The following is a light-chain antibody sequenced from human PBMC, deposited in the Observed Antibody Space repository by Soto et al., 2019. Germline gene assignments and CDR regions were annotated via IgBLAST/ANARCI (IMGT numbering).Light chain of an antibody. CDR2: AAS. J-gene: IGKJ5*01. V-gene: IGKV1-39*01. CDR1: QSISTY. CDR3: QQTFTPPIT. Sequence: DIQMTQSPSSLSASVGDRVTMTCRASQSISTYLNWYQQKPGKAPNLLIYAASTLQSGVPSRFSGRGSGTDFTLTITSLQTEDLATYYCQQTFTPPITFGQGTRLEIK.